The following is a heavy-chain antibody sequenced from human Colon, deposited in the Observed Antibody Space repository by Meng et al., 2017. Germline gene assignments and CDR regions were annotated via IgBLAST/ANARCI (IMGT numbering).Heavy chain of an antibody. V-gene: IGHV4-31*01. Sequence: QVQLEESGPGLVQPSQTLSLPCTVSGGSISNGFFFWSWIRQHPLKGLEWIGSVSHTGSTSYNPSIQSLVTISRDTPKNQFSLNLTSVTAADTAVYFCARGSGTLRHFDYWGQGTLVTVSS. CDR2: VSHTGST. J-gene: IGHJ4*02. CDR1: GGSISNGFFF. CDR3: ARGSGTLRHFDY. D-gene: IGHD1-26*01.